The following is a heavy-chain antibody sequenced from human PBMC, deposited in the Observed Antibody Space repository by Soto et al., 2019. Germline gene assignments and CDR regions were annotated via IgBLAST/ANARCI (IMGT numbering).Heavy chain of an antibody. J-gene: IGHJ4*02. V-gene: IGHV4-34*01. Sequence: VQLQQWGAGLLKPSETLSLTCAVYGGSISGYHWSWFRQPPGKGLEWIGEINPSGSINYNPSLKSRVTISVDASKNQCSLNLSSVTAADTAVYYCATFVGATTVTRGSPRDYWGKGTLVTVSS. CDR3: ATFVGATTVTRGSPRDY. CDR1: GGSISGYH. CDR2: INPSGSI. D-gene: IGHD4-4*01.